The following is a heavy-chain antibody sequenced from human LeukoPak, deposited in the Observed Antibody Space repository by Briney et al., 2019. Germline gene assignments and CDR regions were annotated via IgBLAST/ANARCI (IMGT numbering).Heavy chain of an antibody. D-gene: IGHD5-24*01. CDR1: GYTFTRYY. J-gene: IGHJ4*02. V-gene: IGHV1-2*02. Sequence: ASVKVSCKASGYTFTRYYMHWVGQAPGQGLEGMGWINPNSGGTNYAQKFQGRGTMNRDTANRTACMELSRRRAGDTAVYYRARLFVEMATLLFWGQGTLLTAPS. CDR2: INPNSGGT. CDR3: ARLFVEMATLLF.